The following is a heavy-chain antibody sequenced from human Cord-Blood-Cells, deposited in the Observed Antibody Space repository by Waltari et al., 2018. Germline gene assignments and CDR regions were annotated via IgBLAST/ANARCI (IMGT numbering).Heavy chain of an antibody. V-gene: IGHV1-18*01. CDR1: GYTFTSYG. CDR3: ARYRMDSSGWYYYYYYGMDV. D-gene: IGHD6-19*01. J-gene: IGHJ6*02. CDR2: ISAYNGNT. Sequence: QVQLVQSGAEVKKPGASVKVSCKASGYTFTSYGISWVRQAPGQGLEWMGWISAYNGNTNYAQKLQGRVTMTTDTSTSTAYMELRSLRSDDTAVYYCARYRMDSSGWYYYYYYGMDVWGQGTTVTVSS.